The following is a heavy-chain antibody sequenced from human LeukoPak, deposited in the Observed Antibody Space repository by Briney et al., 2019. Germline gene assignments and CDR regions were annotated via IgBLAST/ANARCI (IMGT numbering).Heavy chain of an antibody. CDR2: MNPNSGNT. Sequence: GASVKVSRKASGYTFTSYDINWVRQATGQGLEWMGWMNPNSGNTGYAQKFQGRVTMTRNTSISTAYMELSSLRSEDTAVYYCARGGFGYCSSTSCYTFDYWGQGTLVTVSS. CDR1: GYTFTSYD. J-gene: IGHJ4*02. D-gene: IGHD2-2*02. CDR3: ARGGFGYCSSTSCYTFDY. V-gene: IGHV1-8*01.